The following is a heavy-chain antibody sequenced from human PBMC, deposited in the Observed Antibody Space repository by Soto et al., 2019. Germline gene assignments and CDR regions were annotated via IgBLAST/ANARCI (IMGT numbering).Heavy chain of an antibody. D-gene: IGHD4-17*01. J-gene: IGHJ4*02. CDR3: ARDNHGDILDF. CDR2: IFFSGNT. CDR1: DGSLHNGGHY. V-gene: IGHV4-31*03. Sequence: TLSLTSTVSDGSLHNGGHYWAWIRQHTRKGLEWIGRIFFSGNTHYNPALKSRLTFSLDTAKNQFSLKLTSVTAADTAIYYCARDNHGDILDFWGRGSLVIGSS.